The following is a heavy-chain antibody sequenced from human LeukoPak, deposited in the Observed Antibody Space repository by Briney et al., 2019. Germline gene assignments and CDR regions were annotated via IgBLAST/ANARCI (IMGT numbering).Heavy chain of an antibody. CDR3: ARAGSDIAVAGTFDY. CDR2: ISYDGSNK. V-gene: IGHV3-30-3*01. D-gene: IGHD6-19*01. CDR1: GFSFSSYA. Sequence: GGSLRLSCAASGFSFSSYAMHWVRQAPGKGLEWAAVISYDGSNKYYAESVKGRFTISRDNSKNTLYLQLNSLRGEDTAVYYCARAGSDIAVAGTFDYWGQGTLVTVSS. J-gene: IGHJ4*02.